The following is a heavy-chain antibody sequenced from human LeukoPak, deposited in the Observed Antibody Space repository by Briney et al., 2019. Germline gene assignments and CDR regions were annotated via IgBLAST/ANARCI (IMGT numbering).Heavy chain of an antibody. V-gene: IGHV3-30-3*01. CDR1: GFTFSSYA. CDR2: ISYDGSNK. Sequence: GRSLRLSCAASGFTFSSYAMHWVRQAPGKGLEWVAVISYDGSNKYYADSAKGRFTISRDNSKNTLYLQMNSLGAEDTAVYYCAREMEYCSSSSCSNGFDPWGQGTLVTVAS. J-gene: IGHJ5*02. CDR3: AREMEYCSSSSCSNGFDP. D-gene: IGHD2-2*01.